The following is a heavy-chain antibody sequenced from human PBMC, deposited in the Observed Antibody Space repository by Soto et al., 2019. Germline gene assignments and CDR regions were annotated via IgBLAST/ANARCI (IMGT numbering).Heavy chain of an antibody. D-gene: IGHD6-6*01. Sequence: QVQLQESGPGLVKPSETLSLTYTVSGGSISGYYWSWIRQPPGKRLEWIGYIDSSGTSSYNPSLKSRVTLSVDTPKNQFSLHLSSVTAADTAVYFCARDAITAFYFWGQGTLVTVSS. V-gene: IGHV4-59*01. CDR2: IDSSGTS. J-gene: IGHJ4*02. CDR3: ARDAITAFYF. CDR1: GGSISGYY.